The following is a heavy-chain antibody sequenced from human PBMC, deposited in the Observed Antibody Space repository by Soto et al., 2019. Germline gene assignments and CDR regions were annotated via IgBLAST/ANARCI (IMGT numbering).Heavy chain of an antibody. J-gene: IGHJ4*02. D-gene: IGHD2-15*01. CDR1: GFTFSSYA. CDR2: ISGSGGST. V-gene: IGHV3-23*01. Sequence: EVQLLESGGGLVQPGGSLRLSCAASGFTFSSYAMSWVRQAPGKGLEWVSAISGSGGSTYYADSVKGRFTISRDNSKNTLYLQMNSLRAEDTAVYYCAPPPSGCSGGSCPARIAVAGWGQGTLVTVSS. CDR3: APPPSGCSGGSCPARIAVAG.